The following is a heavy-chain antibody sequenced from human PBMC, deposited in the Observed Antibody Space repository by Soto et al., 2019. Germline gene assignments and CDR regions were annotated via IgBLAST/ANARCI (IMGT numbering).Heavy chain of an antibody. Sequence: QVQLVQSGAEVKKPGASVKVSCKASGYTFTSYAMHWVRQAPGQRLEWMGWINAGNGNTKNSQKFQGRGTITRYTSGSTAYMELSSLRSEDTAVYYCARDGSATCTNGVCYTHANYYYYYMDVWGKGTTVTVSS. CDR1: GYTFTSYA. D-gene: IGHD2-8*01. CDR2: INAGNGNT. V-gene: IGHV1-3*01. CDR3: ARDGSATCTNGVCYTHANYYYYYMDV. J-gene: IGHJ6*03.